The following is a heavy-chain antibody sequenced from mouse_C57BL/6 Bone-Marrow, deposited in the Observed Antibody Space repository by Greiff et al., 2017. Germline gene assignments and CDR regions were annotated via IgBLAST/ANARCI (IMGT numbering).Heavy chain of an antibody. CDR2: ISGGGGNT. D-gene: IGHD1-1*01. CDR3: SRQVSAVLASKYFDD. Sequence: EVQRVESGGGLVKPGGSLKLSCAASGFTFSSYTMSWVRQTPEKRLQWVAAISGGGGNTYYPDSVKGRFTISRDNDKNLLYLQMSSLRSEDTALYYCSRQVSAVLASKYFDDWGTGTTVTVSS. V-gene: IGHV5-9*01. J-gene: IGHJ1*03. CDR1: GFTFSSYT.